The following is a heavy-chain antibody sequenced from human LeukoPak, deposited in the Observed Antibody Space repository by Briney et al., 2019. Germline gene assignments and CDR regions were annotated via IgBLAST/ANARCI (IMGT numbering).Heavy chain of an antibody. D-gene: IGHD3-3*01. CDR2: ISGSGGST. Sequence: GGSLRLSCAASGFTFSSYAMSWVRQAPGKGLEWVSAISGSGGSTYYADSVKGRFTISRDNSKNTLYLQMNSLRAEDTAVYYCANGDFWSGYLDWGQGTLVTVSS. V-gene: IGHV3-23*01. CDR1: GFTFSSYA. CDR3: ANGDFWSGYLD. J-gene: IGHJ4*02.